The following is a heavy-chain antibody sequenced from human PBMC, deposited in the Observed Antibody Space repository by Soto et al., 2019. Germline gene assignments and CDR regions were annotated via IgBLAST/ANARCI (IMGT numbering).Heavy chain of an antibody. D-gene: IGHD3-3*01. Sequence: XETLSLTCAVDGWSFSGYYWSWIRQPPGKGLDWIGEINHSGSTNYNPSLKSRVTISVDTSKNQFSLKLSSVTAADTAVYYCARGGYDFWSGYPRRAYGMDVWGQGTTVTVSS. CDR3: ARGGYDFWSGYPRRAYGMDV. CDR1: GWSFSGYY. V-gene: IGHV4-34*01. J-gene: IGHJ6*02. CDR2: INHSGST.